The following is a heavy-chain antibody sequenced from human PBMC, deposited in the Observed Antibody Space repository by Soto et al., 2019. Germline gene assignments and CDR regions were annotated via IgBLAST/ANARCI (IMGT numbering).Heavy chain of an antibody. CDR2: INAGNANT. Sequence: GASVKVSCKASGYTFISYSMHWVRQAPGQRLEWMGWINAGNANTKYSQKFQGRVTITRDTSASTAYMELSSLRSEDTAVYYCAREFYGSYYFDYWGQGTLVTVS. CDR3: AREFYGSYYFDY. D-gene: IGHD3-10*01. V-gene: IGHV1-3*01. CDR1: GYTFISYS. J-gene: IGHJ4*02.